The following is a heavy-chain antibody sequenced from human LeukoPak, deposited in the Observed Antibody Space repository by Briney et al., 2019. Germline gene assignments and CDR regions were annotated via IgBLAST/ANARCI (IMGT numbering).Heavy chain of an antibody. CDR3: AREGHYGSGAYRDWFDP. CDR2: ISSSGSTI. Sequence: PGGSLRLSCAASGFTFSDYYMNWIRQAPGKGLEWVSYISSSGSTIYYADSVKGRFTISRDNAKNSLYLQMNSLRAEDTAVYYCAREGHYGSGAYRDWFDPWGQGTLVSVSS. V-gene: IGHV3-11*01. J-gene: IGHJ5*02. CDR1: GFTFSDYY. D-gene: IGHD3-10*01.